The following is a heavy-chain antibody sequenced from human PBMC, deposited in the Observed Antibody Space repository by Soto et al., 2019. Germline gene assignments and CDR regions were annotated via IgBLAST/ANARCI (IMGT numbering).Heavy chain of an antibody. D-gene: IGHD2-21*01. CDR2: ISGYNGNT. CDR1: GYTFSGYS. J-gene: IGHJ6*02. Sequence: GASVKVSCKASGYTFSGYSITWVRQAPGQGLEWMGRISGYNGNTNYARTLRGRLTLTTDTSTSTAYMELRSLTSDDTAVYYCVRDVFCGGAPACPDMDVWGQGTTVTVSS. V-gene: IGHV1-18*04. CDR3: VRDVFCGGAPACPDMDV.